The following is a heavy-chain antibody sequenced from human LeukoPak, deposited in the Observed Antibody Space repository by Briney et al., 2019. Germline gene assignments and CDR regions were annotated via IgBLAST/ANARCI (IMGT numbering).Heavy chain of an antibody. CDR3: AKTRYSGGSYF. CDR2: LYDSGT. CDR1: GGSVSSNTYD. J-gene: IGHJ4*02. Sequence: SETLSLTCTVSGGSVSSNTYDWGWLRQRPGKGLEWVGSLYDSGTHYKPSIQSRVTISLDPSKNHFSLTLSSVTAADTAIYCCAKTRYSGGSYFWGRGTLVTVSS. V-gene: IGHV4-61*03. D-gene: IGHD6-25*01.